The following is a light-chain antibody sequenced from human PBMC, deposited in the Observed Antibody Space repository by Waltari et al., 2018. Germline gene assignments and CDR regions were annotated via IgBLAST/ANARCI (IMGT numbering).Light chain of an antibody. Sequence: DVVMTQSPLSLPVTLGQPASISCRSSQSLLYRDGKTYFYWYLQKAGKPPQLLIYEVSNRFSGVPDRFSGSGSGTDFTLKISRVEAEDAGIYYCMQTVRFPWTFGQGTKVEIK. CDR3: MQTVRFPWT. CDR1: QSLLYRDGKTY. V-gene: IGKV2D-29*01. J-gene: IGKJ1*01. CDR2: EVS.